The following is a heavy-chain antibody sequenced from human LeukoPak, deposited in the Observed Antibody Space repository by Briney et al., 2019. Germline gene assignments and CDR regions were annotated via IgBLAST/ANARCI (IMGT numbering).Heavy chain of an antibody. CDR2: IRYDGSNK. CDR1: GFTFSSYG. V-gene: IGHV3-30*02. Sequence: GGSLRLSCAASGFTFSSYGMHWVRQAPGKGLEWVALIRYDGSNKYYADSVKGRFTISRDNSKNTLYLQMNSLRAEDTAVYYCAKMGSSGSYYFDYWGQGTLVTVSS. CDR3: AKMGSSGSYYFDY. D-gene: IGHD6-19*01. J-gene: IGHJ4*02.